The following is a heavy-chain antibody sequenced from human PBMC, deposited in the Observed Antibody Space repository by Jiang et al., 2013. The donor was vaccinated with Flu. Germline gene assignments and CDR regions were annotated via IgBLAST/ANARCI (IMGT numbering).Heavy chain of an antibody. Sequence: GAEVKKPGASVKVSCKASGYTFTSYYMHWVRQAPGQGLEWMGIINPSGGSTSYAQKFQGRVTMTRDTSTSTVYMELSSLRSEDTAVYYCARSLVQWLYYNAFDIWGQGTMVTVSS. CDR3: ARSLVQWLYYNAFDI. V-gene: IGHV1-46*03. J-gene: IGHJ3*02. CDR2: INPSGGST. D-gene: IGHD6-19*01. CDR1: GYTFTSYY.